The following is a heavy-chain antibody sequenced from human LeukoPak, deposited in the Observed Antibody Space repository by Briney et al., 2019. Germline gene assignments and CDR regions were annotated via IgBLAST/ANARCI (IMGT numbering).Heavy chain of an antibody. J-gene: IGHJ4*02. CDR3: VKDRDGYNPVDY. Sequence: PGGSLRLSCSASGFTFSTCAMHWVCQAPGKGLEDVSAITGNGGDTYYADSVRGRFIISRDNSRNTLYLQMSSLRPEDTAVYYCVKDRDGYNPVDYWGQGTMVTVSS. V-gene: IGHV3-64D*06. CDR1: GFTFSTCA. D-gene: IGHD5-24*01. CDR2: ITGNGGDT.